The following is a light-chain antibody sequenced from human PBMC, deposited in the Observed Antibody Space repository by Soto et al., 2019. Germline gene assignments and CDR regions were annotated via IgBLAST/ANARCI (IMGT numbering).Light chain of an antibody. CDR2: KAS. J-gene: IGKJ1*01. Sequence: DIQMTHSPSPPSAFVGDRLTFTCRASQTISSWLAWYQQKPEKAPKLLIYKASTLKSGVPSRFSGSGSGTEFTLTISSLQHDDFATYYCQHYNSYSEAFGQGTKVDIK. V-gene: IGKV1-5*03. CDR1: QTISSW. CDR3: QHYNSYSEA.